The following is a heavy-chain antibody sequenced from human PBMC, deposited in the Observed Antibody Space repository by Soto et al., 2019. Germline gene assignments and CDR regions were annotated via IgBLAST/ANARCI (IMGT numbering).Heavy chain of an antibody. V-gene: IGHV4-34*01. Sequence: SETLSLTCAVYGGSFSGYYWSWIRQPPGKGLEWIGEINHSGSTNYNPSLKSRVTISVDASKNQFSLKLSSVTAADTAVYYCARGWRYCSSTSCYHRLRESYYYYYMAVWGKGTTVTVSS. CDR1: GGSFSGYY. J-gene: IGHJ6*03. CDR2: INHSGST. D-gene: IGHD2-2*01. CDR3: ARGWRYCSSTSCYHRLRESYYYYYMAV.